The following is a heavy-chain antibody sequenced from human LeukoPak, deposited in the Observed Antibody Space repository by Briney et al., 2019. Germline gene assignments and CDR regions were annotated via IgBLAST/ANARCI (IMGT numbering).Heavy chain of an antibody. D-gene: IGHD6-13*01. CDR1: GGSISSYY. Sequence: SETLSLTCTVSGGSISSYYWSWIRQPAGKGLEGIGRIYSTGSTNYNPSLRSRVTMSVDTSKNQFSLRLRSVTAADTAVYYCARQIASAGTAGFDFWGQGALVTVSS. CDR2: IYSTGST. CDR3: ARQIASAGTAGFDF. V-gene: IGHV4-4*07. J-gene: IGHJ4*02.